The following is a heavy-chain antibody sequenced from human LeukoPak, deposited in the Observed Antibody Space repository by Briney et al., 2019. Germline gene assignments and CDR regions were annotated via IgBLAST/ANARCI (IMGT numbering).Heavy chain of an antibody. CDR2: IYTSGST. V-gene: IGHV4-4*07. CDR1: GGSISSYY. D-gene: IGHD3-22*01. CDR3: ARVNPDYYDSSGYPEYYFDY. J-gene: IGHJ4*02. Sequence: PSETLSLTCTVSGGSISSYYWSWIRQPAGKGLEWIGRIYTSGSTNYNPSLKSRVTMSVDTSKNQFSLKLSSVTAADTAVYYCARVNPDYYDSSGYPEYYFDYWGQGTLVTVSS.